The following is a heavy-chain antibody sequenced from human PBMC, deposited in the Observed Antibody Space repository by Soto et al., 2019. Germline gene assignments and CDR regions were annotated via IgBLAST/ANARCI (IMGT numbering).Heavy chain of an antibody. J-gene: IGHJ4*02. V-gene: IGHV1-18*01. D-gene: IGHD1-1*01. CDR1: GYTFTSYG. CDR2: ISAHNGNP. CDR3: ARGRYGDY. Sequence: QVHLVQSGAEVKKPGASVKVSCKASGYTFTSYGITWVRQAPGQGLERMGWISAHNGNPDYAQKLQGRVIVTRDTSTSTAYMELRSLISDDTAVYYCARGRYGDYWGQGALVTVSS.